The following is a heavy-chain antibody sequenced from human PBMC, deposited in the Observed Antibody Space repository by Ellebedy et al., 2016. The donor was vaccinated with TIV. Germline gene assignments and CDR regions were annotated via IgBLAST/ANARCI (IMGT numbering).Heavy chain of an antibody. CDR1: GYTFTANY. Sequence: ASVKVSCKASGYTFTANYVHWVRQAPGQGPEWMGWINPDSGVTNFAQKFQGRVTMTGDTSVNTAYMELSRLESDDTAVYYCARVRRGSSGMDVWGQGTTVTVS. V-gene: IGHV1-2*02. CDR3: ARVRRGSSGMDV. D-gene: IGHD6-13*01. J-gene: IGHJ6*02. CDR2: INPDSGVT.